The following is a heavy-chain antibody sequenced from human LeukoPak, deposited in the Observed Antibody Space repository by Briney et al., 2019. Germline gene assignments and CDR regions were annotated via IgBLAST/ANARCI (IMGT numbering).Heavy chain of an antibody. Sequence: PGGSLRLSCAASGFTFSSYSMNWVRQAPGKGLEWVSSISSSSSYIYYADSVKGRFTISRDNAKNSLYLQMNSPRAEDTAVYYCARDDYGDYHFDYWGQGTLVTVSS. V-gene: IGHV3-21*01. J-gene: IGHJ4*02. CDR2: ISSSSSYI. CDR3: ARDDYGDYHFDY. D-gene: IGHD4-17*01. CDR1: GFTFSSYS.